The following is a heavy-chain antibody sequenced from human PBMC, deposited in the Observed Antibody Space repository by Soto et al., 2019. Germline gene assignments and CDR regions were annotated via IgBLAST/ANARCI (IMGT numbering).Heavy chain of an antibody. CDR1: GFTFSNYA. D-gene: IGHD5-12*01. Sequence: EVQLLESGGALVQPGGSLRLSCAASGFTFSNYAMSWVRQAPGKGLEWVSAIGASGGSTHYADSVKGRFTISRENSKNTLNLQMNSRRAEDTAIYYCAKKRVVATGPHNAPAFDYWGQGTLVTGSS. V-gene: IGHV3-23*01. J-gene: IGHJ4*02. CDR2: IGASGGST. CDR3: AKKRVVATGPHNAPAFDY.